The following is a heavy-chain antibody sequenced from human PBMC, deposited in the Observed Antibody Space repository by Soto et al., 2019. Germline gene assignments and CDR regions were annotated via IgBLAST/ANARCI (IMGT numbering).Heavy chain of an antibody. V-gene: IGHV1-69*13. J-gene: IGHJ6*02. Sequence: SVKVSCKASGATFSSYAISWVRQAPGQGLERMGGIIPNFGTANYAQKFQGRVTITADESTSTAYMELSSLRSEDTAVYYCARGEVITIFGVVIHYYYGMDVWGQGTTVTVSS. CDR3: ARGEVITIFGVVIHYYYGMDV. CDR2: IIPNFGTA. CDR1: GATFSSYA. D-gene: IGHD3-3*01.